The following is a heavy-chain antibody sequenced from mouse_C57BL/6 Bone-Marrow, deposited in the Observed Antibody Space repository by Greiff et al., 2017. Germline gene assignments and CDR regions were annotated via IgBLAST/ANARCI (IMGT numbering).Heavy chain of an antibody. D-gene: IGHD2-4*01. CDR3: TRVYYDYDEGAMDY. Sequence: VQLQQSGAELVRPGASVTLSCKASGYTFTDYEMHWVKQTPVHGLEWIGAIDPETGGTAYNQKFKGKAILTADKSSSTAYMELRSLTSEDAAVYYCTRVYYDYDEGAMDYWGQGTSVTVSA. J-gene: IGHJ4*01. CDR1: GYTFTDYE. V-gene: IGHV1-15*01. CDR2: IDPETGGT.